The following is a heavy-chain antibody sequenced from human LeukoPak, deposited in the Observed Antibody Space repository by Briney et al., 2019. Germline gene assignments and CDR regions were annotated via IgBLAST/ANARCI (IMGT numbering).Heavy chain of an antibody. Sequence: ASVKVSCKASGYTFTTYGISWGRQSPGPGREWMGWISAYNGNTNYAQKLQGRVTMTTDTSTSTAYMEVRSLRSDDTAVYYCARDSGSYYFDCWGQGTLVTVSS. CDR2: ISAYNGNT. V-gene: IGHV1-18*01. D-gene: IGHD1-26*01. CDR1: GYTFTTYG. J-gene: IGHJ4*02. CDR3: ARDSGSYYFDC.